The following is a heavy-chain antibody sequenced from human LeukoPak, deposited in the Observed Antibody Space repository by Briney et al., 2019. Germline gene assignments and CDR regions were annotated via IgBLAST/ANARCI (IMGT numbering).Heavy chain of an antibody. CDR3: AGPYHYGDFSY. CDR1: GFPFSDHY. D-gene: IGHD4-17*01. J-gene: IGHJ4*02. Sequence: GGSLRLSCAASGFPFSDHYMIWIRQAPGKGLEWVSYIDYDGTGMSYADSVKGRFTISRDNANNTLYLQMSSLTVEDSAVYYRAGPYHYGDFSYWGQGSLVSVSS. CDR2: IDYDGTGM. V-gene: IGHV3-11*01.